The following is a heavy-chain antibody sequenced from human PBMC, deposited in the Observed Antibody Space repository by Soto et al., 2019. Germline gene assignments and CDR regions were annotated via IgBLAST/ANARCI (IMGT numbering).Heavy chain of an antibody. J-gene: IGHJ4*02. CDR2: ISNSESDI. CDR3: ARSSGYSYGYPSFYFDY. V-gene: IGHV3-11*01. Sequence: QVQLVESGGGLVKPGGSLRLSCVASGFIFSDYYMTWIRQAPGKGLEWVSYISNSESDIYYADSVKGRFTISRDNAKKSLSLQMNSLRAEDTAIYYCARSSGYSYGYPSFYFDYWGQGTLVTVS. D-gene: IGHD5-18*01. CDR1: GFIFSDYY.